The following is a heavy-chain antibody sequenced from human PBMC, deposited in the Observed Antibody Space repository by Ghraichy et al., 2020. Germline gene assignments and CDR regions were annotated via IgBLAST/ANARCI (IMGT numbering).Heavy chain of an antibody. D-gene: IGHD1-26*01. Sequence: GSLRLSCAASGFTFSSHWMSWVRQAPGKGLEWVTSIKEDGGEKFYVDSVKGRFTISRDNAKNSLYLQMNSLRAEDSAVYYCARGLGAFVPWGQGTLVTVSS. CDR1: GFTFSSHW. CDR2: IKEDGGEK. V-gene: IGHV3-7*03. CDR3: ARGLGAFVP. J-gene: IGHJ5*02.